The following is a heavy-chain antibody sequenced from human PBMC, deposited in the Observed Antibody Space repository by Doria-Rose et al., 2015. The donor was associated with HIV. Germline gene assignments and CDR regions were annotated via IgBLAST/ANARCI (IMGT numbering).Heavy chain of an antibody. J-gene: IGHJ4*02. CDR3: ARDWDDYGDFDY. CDR2: ISHDGTNK. Sequence: QVQLVESGGGVVQPGRSLRLSCAASGFTFSSYAMHWVRQAPGKGLGWVAVISHDGTNKYYSASVKGRFTISRDNSKFTLYLQMNNLRAEDTAVYYCARDWDDYGDFDYWGQGTLVIVSS. D-gene: IGHD4-17*01. V-gene: IGHV3-30-3*01. CDR1: GFTFSSYA.